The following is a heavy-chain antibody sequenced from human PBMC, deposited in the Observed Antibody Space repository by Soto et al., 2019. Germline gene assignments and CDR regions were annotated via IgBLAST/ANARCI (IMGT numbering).Heavy chain of an antibody. CDR1: GFICSSYD. D-gene: IGHD2-8*02. V-gene: IGHV3-23*01. CDR3: AKATATGGGAFDI. Sequence: LRLSCAAAGFICSSYDMSRGRQAPGKGLEWVSTILVDGRTFYVDSVKGRFTISRDSSQNTVYLQMNSLTAGDTALYYCAKATATGGGAFDIRGQGTIVTVSS. CDR2: ILVDGRT. J-gene: IGHJ3*02.